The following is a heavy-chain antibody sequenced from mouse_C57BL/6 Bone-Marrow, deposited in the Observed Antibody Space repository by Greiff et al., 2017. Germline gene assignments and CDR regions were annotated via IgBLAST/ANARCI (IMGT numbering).Heavy chain of an antibody. CDR2: ISDGGSYT. CDR3: ARDGGWLLPSWFAY. Sequence: EVMLVESGGGLVKPGGSLKLSCAASGFTFSSYAMSWVRQTPEKRLEWVATISDGGSYTYYPDNVTGRFTISRDNAKNNLYLQMSHLKSEDTAMYYCARDGGWLLPSWFAYWGQGTLVTVSA. J-gene: IGHJ3*01. CDR1: GFTFSSYA. V-gene: IGHV5-4*01. D-gene: IGHD2-3*01.